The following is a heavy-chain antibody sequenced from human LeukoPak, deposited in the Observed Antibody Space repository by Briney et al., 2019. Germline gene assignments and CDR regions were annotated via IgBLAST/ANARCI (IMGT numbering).Heavy chain of an antibody. Sequence: GGSLRLSCVASGFSVSSNYMSWVRQAPGKGLEWVSVIWSGGRTDYADSVKGRFIISRDNSKNTLYLQMNSLRAEDTAVYYCAKAMIGKNWFDPWGQGTLVTVSS. V-gene: IGHV3-66*01. CDR3: AKAMIGKNWFDP. CDR1: GFSVSSNY. D-gene: IGHD3-16*01. J-gene: IGHJ5*02. CDR2: IWSGGRT.